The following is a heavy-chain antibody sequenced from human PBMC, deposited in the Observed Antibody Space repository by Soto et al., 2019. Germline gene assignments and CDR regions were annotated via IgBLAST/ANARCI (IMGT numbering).Heavy chain of an antibody. J-gene: IGHJ5*02. D-gene: IGHD3-10*01. CDR2: IYNGGT. CDR1: GGSISGCY. CDR3: ARVGVLWLGELS. Sequence: QVQLQESGPGLVKPSETLSLTCTVSGGSISGCYWTWIRQPAGMGLECIGYIYNGGTNYNPSLKSRVTISVDTSMNHISLKLSSVTAADTAVYYCARVGVLWLGELSWGQGTPVTVSS. V-gene: IGHV4-59*01.